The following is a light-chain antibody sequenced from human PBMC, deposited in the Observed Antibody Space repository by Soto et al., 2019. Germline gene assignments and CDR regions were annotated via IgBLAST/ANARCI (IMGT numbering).Light chain of an antibody. CDR2: EVT. J-gene: IGLJ3*02. CDR1: SSDVGGYNY. Sequence: QSALTQPASVSGSPGQSITISCTGTSSDVGGYNYVSWYQQHPGKAPKLMIYEVTNRPSGVSNRFSGSKSGNTASLTISGLQAEDEADYYCSSSTSSSPDWVFGGGTKLTFL. V-gene: IGLV2-14*01. CDR3: SSSTSSSPDWV.